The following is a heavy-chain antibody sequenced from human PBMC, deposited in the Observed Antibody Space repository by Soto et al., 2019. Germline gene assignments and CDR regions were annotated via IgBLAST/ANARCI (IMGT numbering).Heavy chain of an antibody. D-gene: IGHD2-2*01. CDR3: ARGGVPAAMLSGCYYYYMDV. CDR2: MNPNSGNT. J-gene: IGHJ6*03. CDR1: GYTFTSYD. V-gene: IGHV1-8*01. Sequence: GASVKVSCKASGYTFTSYDINWVRQATGQGLEWMGWMNPNSGNTGYAQKFQGRVTMTRNTSISTAYMELSSLRSDDTAVYYCARGGVPAAMLSGCYYYYMDVWGKGTTVTVSS.